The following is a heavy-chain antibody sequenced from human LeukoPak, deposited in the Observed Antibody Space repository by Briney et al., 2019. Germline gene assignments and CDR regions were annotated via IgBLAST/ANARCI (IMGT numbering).Heavy chain of an antibody. CDR3: AKGGLRVTDY. J-gene: IGHJ4*02. Sequence: GGSLRLSCAASGFIFSNYWMHWVRQAPGKGLVWVSRVNNDGSSTTYADSVKGRFTISRDNAKNTLHLQMNSLRAEDTAVYYCAKGGLRVTDYWGQGTLVTVSS. V-gene: IGHV3-74*03. D-gene: IGHD5/OR15-5a*01. CDR2: VNNDGSST. CDR1: GFIFSNYW.